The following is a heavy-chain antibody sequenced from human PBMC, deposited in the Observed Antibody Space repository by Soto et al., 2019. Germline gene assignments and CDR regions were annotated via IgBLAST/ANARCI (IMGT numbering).Heavy chain of an antibody. J-gene: IGHJ4*02. CDR1: GFTFSSYG. CDR3: AKDATYYYDSSGYRHGGYFDY. D-gene: IGHD3-22*01. CDR2: ISYDGSNK. Sequence: GGSLRLSCAASGFTFSSYGMHWVRQAPGKGLEWVAVISYDGSNKYYEDSVKGRFTISRDNSKNTLYLQMNSLRAEDTAVYCCAKDATYYYDSSGYRHGGYFDYWGQGTLVTVSS. V-gene: IGHV3-30*18.